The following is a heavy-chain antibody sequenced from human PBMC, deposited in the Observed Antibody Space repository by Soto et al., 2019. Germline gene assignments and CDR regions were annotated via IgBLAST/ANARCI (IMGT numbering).Heavy chain of an antibody. V-gene: IGHV3-23*01. CDR2: ISGSGGST. CDR1: GFTFSSYA. J-gene: IGHJ4*02. CDR3: AKGIQLWLADY. D-gene: IGHD5-18*01. Sequence: GGSLRLSCAASGFTFSSYAMSWVSQAQGKGLEWVSAISGSGGSTYYADSVKGRFTISRDNSKNTLYLQMNSLRAEDTAVYYCAKGIQLWLADYWGQGTLVTVSS.